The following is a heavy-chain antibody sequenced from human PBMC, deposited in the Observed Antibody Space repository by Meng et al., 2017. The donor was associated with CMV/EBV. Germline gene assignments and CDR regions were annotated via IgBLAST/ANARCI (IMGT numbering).Heavy chain of an antibody. CDR1: GFTFSDYY. J-gene: IGHJ4*02. V-gene: IGHV1-2*02. D-gene: IGHD6-19*01. Sequence: QVRRVQSWDEKKKPEATVKVSCTTSGFTFSDYYISGLRQSPGQGLEWMGWVNSNNDATNYARKFQGRVSMTRDTSISTAHMELSRLMSDDTAVYYCVRSSGWSLFDYWGQGTLVTVSS. CDR3: VRSSGWSLFDY. CDR2: VNSNNDAT.